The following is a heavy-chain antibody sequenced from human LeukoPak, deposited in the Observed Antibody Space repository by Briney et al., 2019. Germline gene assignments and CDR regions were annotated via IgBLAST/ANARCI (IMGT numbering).Heavy chain of an antibody. Sequence: PGGSPRLTCAASGFTFNTYWMHWVRQAPGKGLVWVSRVNGNGRSTNYADSVKGRFTISRDTAKNTLYLQMNSLRAEDTAVYFCARGPQNSYGSGTYYDGVFDNWGQGTLVTVAS. J-gene: IGHJ4*02. D-gene: IGHD3-10*01. CDR3: ARGPQNSYGSGTYYDGVFDN. CDR1: GFTFNTYW. V-gene: IGHV3-74*01. CDR2: VNGNGRST.